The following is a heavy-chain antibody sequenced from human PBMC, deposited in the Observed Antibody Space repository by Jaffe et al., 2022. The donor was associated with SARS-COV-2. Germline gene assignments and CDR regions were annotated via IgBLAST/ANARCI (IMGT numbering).Heavy chain of an antibody. J-gene: IGHJ6*03. D-gene: IGHD2-15*01. CDR3: ARVAVVAANPSFYYYMDV. V-gene: IGHV1-18*04. CDR1: GYTFNTYA. CDR2: ISVYDGDT. Sequence: QVQLVQSGAEVKKPGASVKVSCKASGYTFNTYAITWVRQAPGQGLEWMGWISVYDGDTKYAQKFQGRVTMTTETSTNTAYMELRSLRSVDTAVYYCARVAVVAANPSFYYYMDVWGKGTTVTVSS.